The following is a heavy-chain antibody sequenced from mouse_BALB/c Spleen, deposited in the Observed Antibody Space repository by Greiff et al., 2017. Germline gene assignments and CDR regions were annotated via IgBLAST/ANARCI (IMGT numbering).Heavy chain of an antibody. V-gene: IGHV5-15*02. CDR2: ISNLAYSI. CDR3: ARDIHYAMDY. Sequence: EVMLVESGGGLVQPGGSRKLSCAASGFTFSDYGMAWVRQAPGKGPEWVAFISNLAYSIYYADTVTGRFTISRENAKNTLYLEMSSLRSEDTAMYYCARDIHYAMDYWGQGTSVTVSS. J-gene: IGHJ4*01. CDR1: GFTFSDYG.